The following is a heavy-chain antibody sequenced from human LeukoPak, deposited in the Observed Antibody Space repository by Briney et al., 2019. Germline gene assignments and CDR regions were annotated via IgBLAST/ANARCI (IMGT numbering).Heavy chain of an antibody. CDR3: ARVRLGYDSSGYYHH. V-gene: IGHV1-69*06. J-gene: IGHJ5*02. D-gene: IGHD3-22*01. CDR1: GGTFSSYT. CDR2: IIPIVGTP. Sequence: SVKVSCKASGGTFSSYTISWVRQAPGQGPEWMGGIIPIVGTPKYAQKFQGRVTITADKSTSTAYMELSRLRSDDTAVYYCARVRLGYDSSGYYHHWGQGTLVTVSS.